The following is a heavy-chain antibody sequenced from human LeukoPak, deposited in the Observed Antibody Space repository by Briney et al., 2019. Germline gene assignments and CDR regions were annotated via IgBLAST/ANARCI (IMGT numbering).Heavy chain of an antibody. CDR1: GFTVSSNY. CDR3: ARGGTPGYSTGWIDY. D-gene: IGHD6-19*01. CDR2: LYGGGST. Sequence: GGSLRLSCAASGFTVSSNYMSWVRQAPGKGLEWVSVLYGGGSTYYADSVKGRFTISRDNSKNTLYLQMNSLRGEDTAVYHCARGGTPGYSTGWIDYWGQGTLVTVSS. J-gene: IGHJ4*02. V-gene: IGHV3-53*05.